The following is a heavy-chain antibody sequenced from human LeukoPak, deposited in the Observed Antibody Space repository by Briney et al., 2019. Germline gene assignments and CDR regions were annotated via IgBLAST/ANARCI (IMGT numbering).Heavy chain of an antibody. J-gene: IGHJ4*02. CDR1: GGSFSGYY. CDR2: INYSGST. V-gene: IGHV4-34*01. Sequence: SETLSLTCAVYGGSFSGYYWSWLRQPPGKGLEWIGEINYSGSTNYNPSLKSRVTISVDTSKNQFSLKLSSVTAADTAVYYCAREGIAAAVGSFDYWGQGTLVTVSS. CDR3: AREGIAAAVGSFDY. D-gene: IGHD6-13*01.